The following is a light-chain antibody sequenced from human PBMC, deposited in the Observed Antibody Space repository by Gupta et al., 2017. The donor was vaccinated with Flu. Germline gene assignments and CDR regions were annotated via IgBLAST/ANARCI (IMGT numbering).Light chain of an antibody. V-gene: IGKV1-17*01. CDR1: QGIRNA. Sequence: PSSLSESVGDRVTITCRTSQGIRNALGWYQQKPGKAPRHLLYAASSVQSGVPSRFSGGGSGRAFTLTISGLQPEDFATYYCRLHNHYPLTFGPGTRLEIK. CDR2: AAS. CDR3: RLHNHYPLT. J-gene: IGKJ5*01.